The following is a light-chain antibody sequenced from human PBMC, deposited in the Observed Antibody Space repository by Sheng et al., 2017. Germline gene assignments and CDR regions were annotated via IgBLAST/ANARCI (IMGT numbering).Light chain of an antibody. CDR2: GAS. CDR1: QSVSSSY. Sequence: EIVLTQSPDTLSLSPGERATLSCRASQSVSSSYLAWYQQKPGQAPRLLIYGASSRATGIPDRFSGSGSGTDFTLTISRLEPEDFAVYYCQHYGSSRWTFGQGTKVEIK. J-gene: IGKJ1*01. CDR3: QHYGSSRWT. V-gene: IGKV3-20*01.